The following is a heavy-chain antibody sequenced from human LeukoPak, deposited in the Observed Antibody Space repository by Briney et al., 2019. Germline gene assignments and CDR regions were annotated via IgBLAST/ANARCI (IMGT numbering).Heavy chain of an antibody. J-gene: IGHJ5*02. D-gene: IGHD3-3*01. CDR2: IYYSGST. CDR1: GGSISSSSYY. Sequence: SETLSLTCTVSGGSISSSSYYWGWIRQPPGKGLEWIGSIYYSGSTYYNPSLKSRVTISVDTSKNQFSLKLSSVTAADTVVYYCARHAAGTIFGVVIIGENWFDPWGQGTLVTVSS. CDR3: ARHAAGTIFGVVIIGENWFDP. V-gene: IGHV4-39*01.